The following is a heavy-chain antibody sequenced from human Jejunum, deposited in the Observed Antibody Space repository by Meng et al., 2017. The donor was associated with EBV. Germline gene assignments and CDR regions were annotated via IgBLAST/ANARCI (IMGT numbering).Heavy chain of an antibody. CDR1: GFTFSGFW. CDR3: AKDRNYYIDY. CDR2: INGDGSRT. Sequence: VQLVEGGGGLIAPGAPLRSSCAASGFTFSGFWMYWVRQVPGKGLVWISRINGDGSRTTYADSVKDRFTISRDNAKNTLYLQMNSLRAEDTAVYYCAKDRNYYIDYWGQGTLVTVSS. V-gene: IGHV3-74*01. J-gene: IGHJ4*02.